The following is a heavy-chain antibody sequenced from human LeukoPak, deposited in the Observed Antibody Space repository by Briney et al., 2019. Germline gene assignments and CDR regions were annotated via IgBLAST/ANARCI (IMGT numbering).Heavy chain of an antibody. CDR3: ARDGPRGLGDAFDI. Sequence: GGSLRLSCAAPGFTFSSYAMHWVRQAPGKGLEWVAVISYDGSNKYYADSVKGRFTISRDNSKNTLYLQMNSLRAEDTAVYYCARDGPRGLGDAFDIWGQGTMVTVSS. V-gene: IGHV3-30*04. J-gene: IGHJ3*02. CDR2: ISYDGSNK. CDR1: GFTFSSYA. D-gene: IGHD3/OR15-3a*01.